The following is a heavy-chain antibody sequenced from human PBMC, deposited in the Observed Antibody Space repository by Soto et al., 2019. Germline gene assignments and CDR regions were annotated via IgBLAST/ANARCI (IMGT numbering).Heavy chain of an antibody. CDR2: INPNSGGT. CDR3: ARPYCATNSCHNWFDP. J-gene: IGHJ5*02. Sequence: ASVKVSCKASGYIFTDYCINWVRQAPGQGLEWMGWINPNSGGTTYAQRFQGRVTMTTDTSISTAYMELSRLRSDDTAVYYCARPYCATNSCHNWFDPWGQGTLVTVSS. CDR1: GYIFTDYC. V-gene: IGHV1-2*02. D-gene: IGHD2-21*01.